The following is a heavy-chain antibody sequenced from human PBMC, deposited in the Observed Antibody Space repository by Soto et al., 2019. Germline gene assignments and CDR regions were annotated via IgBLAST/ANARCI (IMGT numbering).Heavy chain of an antibody. CDR3: ASLYDTSALYLHRFVFHI. D-gene: IGHD3-22*01. V-gene: IGHV3-23*01. Sequence: EVQLLQSGGGLVQPGGSLRLSCDASGLTFSTCAMSWVRQAPGKGLEWVSGITASGGNTYYADSVKGRFTVSRDNSKNTLFLQMDSLSAEDTAVYYCASLYDTSALYLHRFVFHIWGQGTMLTVSS. J-gene: IGHJ3*02. CDR1: GLTFSTCA. CDR2: ITASGGNT.